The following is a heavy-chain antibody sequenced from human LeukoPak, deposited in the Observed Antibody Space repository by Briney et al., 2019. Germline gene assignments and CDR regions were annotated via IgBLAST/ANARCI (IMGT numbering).Heavy chain of an antibody. CDR3: AKGSGEKATVTPIGY. J-gene: IGHJ4*02. CDR1: GFTFDDYA. V-gene: IGHV3-9*01. CDR2: ISWNNGSI. Sequence: GRSLRLSCAASGFTFDDYAMYWVRQAPGKGLEWVSGISWNNGSIGYADSVKGRFTISRDNAKKSLYLQMNSLRTEDTALYFCAKGSGEKATVTPIGYWGQGTLVTVSS. D-gene: IGHD4-17*01.